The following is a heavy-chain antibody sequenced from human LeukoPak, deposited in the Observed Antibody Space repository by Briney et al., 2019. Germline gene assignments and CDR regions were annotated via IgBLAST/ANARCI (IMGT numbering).Heavy chain of an antibody. J-gene: IGHJ3*02. CDR3: ARVSYCSSTSCYRGLAAFDI. CDR1: GGSISSGDYY. Sequence: MASETLSLTCTVSGGSISSGDYYWSWIRQPPGKGLEWIGYIYYSGSTYYNPSLKSRVTISVDTSKNQFSLKLSSVTAADTAVYYCARVSYCSSTSCYRGLAAFDIWGQGTMVTVPS. V-gene: IGHV4-30-4*01. CDR2: IYYSGST. D-gene: IGHD2-2*01.